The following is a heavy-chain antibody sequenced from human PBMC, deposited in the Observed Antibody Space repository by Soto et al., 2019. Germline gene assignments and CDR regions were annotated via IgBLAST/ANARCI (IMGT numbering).Heavy chain of an antibody. J-gene: IGHJ6*03. CDR2: ISGSGGST. CDR1: GFTFSSYA. D-gene: IGHD2-21*01. V-gene: IGHV3-23*01. CDR3: AKGGTYCGGDCYLISGYYMDV. Sequence: GGSLRLSCAASGFTFSSYAMSWVRQAPGKGLEWVSAISGSGGSTYYADSVKGRFTISRDNSKNTLYLQMNSLRAEDTAVYYCAKGGTYCGGDCYLISGYYMDVWGKGTTVTVSS.